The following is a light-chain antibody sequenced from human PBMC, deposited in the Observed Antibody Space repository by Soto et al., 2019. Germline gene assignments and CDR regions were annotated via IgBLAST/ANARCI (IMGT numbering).Light chain of an antibody. V-gene: IGKV1-39*01. Sequence: DIQMTQSPSSLAASVGERVTITCRASQNTHSFLNWYQQKPGKAPQVLIYGGSALQSGVPSRFSGSGSGTDFTLTISSLQPEDFASYFCQQSYSTLWTFGQGTKVDIK. CDR1: QNTHSF. CDR3: QQSYSTLWT. CDR2: GGS. J-gene: IGKJ1*01.